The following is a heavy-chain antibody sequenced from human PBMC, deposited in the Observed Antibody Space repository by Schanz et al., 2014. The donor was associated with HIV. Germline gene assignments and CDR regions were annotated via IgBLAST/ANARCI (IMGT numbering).Heavy chain of an antibody. J-gene: IGHJ4*02. CDR1: GFTISSNY. D-gene: IGHD2-21*01. CDR2: VYIGDST. V-gene: IGHV3-66*01. Sequence: EVQLVESGGGLVKPGGSLRLSCAVSGFTISSNYMSWVRQAPGKGLEWVSVVYIGDSTFYANSVKGRFTISRDDSKNTLYLQMNSPRAEDPAMYYCAAGLIRYFFDYWGQGTLVTVSS. CDR3: AAGLIRYFFDY.